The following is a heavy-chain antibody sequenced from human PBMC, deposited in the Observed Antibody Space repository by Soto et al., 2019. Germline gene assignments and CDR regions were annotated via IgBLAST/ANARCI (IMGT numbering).Heavy chain of an antibody. D-gene: IGHD2-2*01. V-gene: IGHV1-2*04. CDR1: GYTFTGYY. CDR3: ARWSSTRDYGMDV. Sequence: GASVKVSCKASGYTFTGYYMHWVRQAPGQGLEWMGWINPNSGGTNYAQKFQGWVTMTRDTSIGTAYMELSRLRSDDTAVYYCARWSSTRDYGMDVWGQGTTVTVSS. J-gene: IGHJ6*02. CDR2: INPNSGGT.